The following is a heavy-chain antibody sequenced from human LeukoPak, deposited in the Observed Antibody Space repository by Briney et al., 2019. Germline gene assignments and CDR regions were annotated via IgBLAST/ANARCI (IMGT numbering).Heavy chain of an antibody. Sequence: ASVKVSCKASGYTFTTYYMHWVRQAPGHGLEWMGIMNPSDGSTSYAQKFQGRVTMTRDTSTSTVYMELSSLRSEDTAVYYCARDHGNPDWYFDLWGRGTLVTVSS. J-gene: IGHJ2*01. V-gene: IGHV1-46*01. CDR1: GYTFTTYY. CDR3: ARDHGNPDWYFDL. CDR2: MNPSDGST.